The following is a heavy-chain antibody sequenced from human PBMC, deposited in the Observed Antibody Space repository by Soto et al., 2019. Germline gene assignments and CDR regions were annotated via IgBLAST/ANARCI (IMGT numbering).Heavy chain of an antibody. J-gene: IGHJ4*02. CDR3: ARYRREAVAGYTLDN. Sequence: SETLSLTCAVYGGFLSESYWTWIRQPPGKGLEWIGEINHVGGTNYNPSLKSRVTMSVDTSQNQFSLKLNSVTAADTAIYYCARYRREAVAGYTLDNWGQGILVTVSS. CDR1: GGFLSESY. CDR2: INHVGGT. D-gene: IGHD6-13*01. V-gene: IGHV4-34*10.